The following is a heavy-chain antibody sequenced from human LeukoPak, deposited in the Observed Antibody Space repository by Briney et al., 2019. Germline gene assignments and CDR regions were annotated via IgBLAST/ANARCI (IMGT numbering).Heavy chain of an antibody. Sequence: GGSLRLSCAASGFTFSNYAMSWVRQAPGKGLEWVSTISGSGGDTYYADSVKGRFTIPRDNSKSTLYLQMNSLRAEDTAVYYCAKDYDFWSGYYRHYFDYWGQGTQVTVSS. CDR2: ISGSGGDT. J-gene: IGHJ4*02. V-gene: IGHV3-23*01. D-gene: IGHD3-3*01. CDR1: GFTFSNYA. CDR3: AKDYDFWSGYYRHYFDY.